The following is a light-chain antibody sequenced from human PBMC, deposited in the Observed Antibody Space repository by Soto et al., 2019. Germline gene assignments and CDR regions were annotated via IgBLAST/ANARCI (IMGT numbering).Light chain of an antibody. J-gene: IGKJ1*01. CDR1: QTISSW. V-gene: IGKV1-5*03. Sequence: DIQMTQSPSTLSGSVGDRVTITCRASQTISSWLAWYQQKPGKAPKLLIYKASTLKSGVPSRFSGSGSGTDFTLTISSLEPEDFAVYYCQQRTNSWTLGQGTKVDIK. CDR3: QQRTNSWT. CDR2: KAS.